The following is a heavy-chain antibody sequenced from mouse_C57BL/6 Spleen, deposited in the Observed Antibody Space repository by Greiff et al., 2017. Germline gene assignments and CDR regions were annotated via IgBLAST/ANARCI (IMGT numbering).Heavy chain of an antibody. CDR1: GYTFTSYW. Sequence: QVQLQQPGTELVKPGASVKLSCKASGYTFTSYWMHWVKQRPGQGLEWIGNINPSNGGTNYNEKFKSKATLTVDKSSSTAYMQLSSLTSEDSAVYYCARPIYYEYGGDGYYAMDYWGQGTSVTVSS. CDR2: INPSNGGT. D-gene: IGHD2-4*01. V-gene: IGHV1-53*01. CDR3: ARPIYYEYGGDGYYAMDY. J-gene: IGHJ4*01.